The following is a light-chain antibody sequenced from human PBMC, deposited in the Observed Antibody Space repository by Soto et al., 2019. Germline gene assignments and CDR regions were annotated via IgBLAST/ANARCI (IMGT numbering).Light chain of an antibody. J-gene: IGKJ1*01. CDR3: QQYGSSPWT. V-gene: IGKV3-20*01. CDR1: QSVSSSY. CDR2: GAS. Sequence: ESVLTQSPGTLSLSPGERATLSYRASQSVSSSYLAWYQQKPGQAPRLLIYGASSRATGIQDRFRGSGSGTDFTLTNSRLEPEDFAVYYCQQYGSSPWTFGQGTKVEIK.